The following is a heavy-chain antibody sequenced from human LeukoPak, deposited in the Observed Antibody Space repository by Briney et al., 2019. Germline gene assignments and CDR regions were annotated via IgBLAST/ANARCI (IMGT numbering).Heavy chain of an antibody. Sequence: ASVKASCKASGYTFSTYGIRWVRQAPGQGLEWMGWISPYIDNTEYAQQFQGRVTMTTDTSTSTAYIVLRSLRSDETAVYYCAGDPPHSGGPTSPCFEYWGDRALGTASS. V-gene: IGHV1-18*01. CDR2: ISPYIDNT. D-gene: IGHD6-19*01. CDR1: GYTFSTYG. J-gene: IGHJ4*01. CDR3: AGDPPHSGGPTSPCFEY.